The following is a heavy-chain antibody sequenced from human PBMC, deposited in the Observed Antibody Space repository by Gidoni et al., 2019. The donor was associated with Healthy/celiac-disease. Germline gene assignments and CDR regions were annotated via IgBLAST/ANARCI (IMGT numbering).Heavy chain of an antibody. V-gene: IGHV4-39*07. J-gene: IGHJ4*02. Sequence: QLQLQESGPGLVKPSETLSLTCTVSGGSISSSSYYWGWFRQPPGTGLEWIGSIYYSGSTYYNPSLKSRVTISVDTSKNQFSLKLSSVTAADTDVYYCARISSGYYYGFLDYWGQGTLVTVSS. D-gene: IGHD3-22*01. CDR3: ARISSGYYYGFLDY. CDR1: GGSISSSSYY. CDR2: IYYSGST.